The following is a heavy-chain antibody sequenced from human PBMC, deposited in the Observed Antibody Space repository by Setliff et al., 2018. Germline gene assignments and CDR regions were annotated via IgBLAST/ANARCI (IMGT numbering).Heavy chain of an antibody. J-gene: IGHJ5*02. CDR3: ARDLGYCSTTSCHGDWFDP. D-gene: IGHD2-2*01. V-gene: IGHV7-4-1*02. Sequence: ASVKVSCKTSGYTFTTYAINWVRQAPGQGLEWMGWINTNTGNPTYAQDFTGRSVFSLDTSVSTAYLQISSLKAEDTAVYYCARDLGYCSTTSCHGDWFDPWGQGTLVTVSS. CDR1: GYTFTTYA. CDR2: INTNTGNP.